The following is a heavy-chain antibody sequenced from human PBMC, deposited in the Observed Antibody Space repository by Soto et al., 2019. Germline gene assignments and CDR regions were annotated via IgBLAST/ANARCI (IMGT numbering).Heavy chain of an antibody. V-gene: IGHV1-18*01. CDR1: GYTFTSYG. J-gene: IGHJ5*02. D-gene: IGHD3-9*01. CDR2: ISSYNGNT. Sequence: GASVKVSCKASGYTFTSYGISWVRQAPGQGLEWMGWISSYNGNTNYAQKLQGRVTMTTDTSTSTAYMELRSLRSDDTAVYYCARDMLRYFDWLLFRTGPNWFDPWGQGTLVTVSS. CDR3: ARDMLRYFDWLLFRTGPNWFDP.